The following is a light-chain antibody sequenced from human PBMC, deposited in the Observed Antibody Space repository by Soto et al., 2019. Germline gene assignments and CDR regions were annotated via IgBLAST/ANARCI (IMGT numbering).Light chain of an antibody. J-gene: IGKJ1*01. Sequence: EIVLTQSPATLPLSPGERATLSCRASQTVTTYLAWYQQKPGQPPRLLIYGASSRATGNPDRFSGSGSGTDFTLTISRLEPEDFAVYYCQQYGRSPWTFGQGTRVDIK. CDR2: GAS. CDR1: QTVTTY. V-gene: IGKV3-20*01. CDR3: QQYGRSPWT.